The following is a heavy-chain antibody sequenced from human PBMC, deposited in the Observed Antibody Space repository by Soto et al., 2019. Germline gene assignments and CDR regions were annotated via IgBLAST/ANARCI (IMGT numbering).Heavy chain of an antibody. V-gene: IGHV5-51*01. CDR1: GYSFTNYW. CDR2: IYPGDSDT. D-gene: IGHD3-10*01. CDR3: ARAMVRGKNYYGMDV. J-gene: IGHJ6*02. Sequence: PGESLKISCKGSGYSFTNYWIGWVRQMPGKGLEWMGIIYPGDSDTRYSPSFQGQVTISADKSISTAYLQWSSLKASDTAMYYCARAMVRGKNYYGMDVWGQGTTVTVS.